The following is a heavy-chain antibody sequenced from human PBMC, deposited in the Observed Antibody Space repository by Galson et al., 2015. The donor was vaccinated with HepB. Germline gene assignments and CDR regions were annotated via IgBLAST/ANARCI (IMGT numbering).Heavy chain of an antibody. Sequence: SLRLSCAASGFTVSSSYMSWVRQAPGKGLEWVSVIYSGGSTYYADSVKGRFTISRDNSKNTLYLQMNSLRAEDTAVYYCARGSLGYCSGGSCYWRGYYFDYWGQGTLVTVSS. CDR1: GFTVSSSY. CDR3: ARGSLGYCSGGSCYWRGYYFDY. D-gene: IGHD2-15*01. J-gene: IGHJ4*02. V-gene: IGHV3-53*01. CDR2: IYSGGST.